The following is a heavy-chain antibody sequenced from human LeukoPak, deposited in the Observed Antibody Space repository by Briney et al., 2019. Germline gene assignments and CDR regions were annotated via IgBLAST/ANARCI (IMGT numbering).Heavy chain of an antibody. CDR2: ISSSGSTI. CDR1: GFTFSDYY. D-gene: IGHD6-19*01. CDR3: AKQTHQRTAVAGTFDY. Sequence: GGSLRLSCAASGFTFSDYYMSWIRQAPGKGLEWVSYISSSGSTIYYADSVKGRFTISRDNAKNSLYLQMNSLRAEDTAVYYCAKQTHQRTAVAGTFDYWGQGTLVTVSS. J-gene: IGHJ4*02. V-gene: IGHV3-11*01.